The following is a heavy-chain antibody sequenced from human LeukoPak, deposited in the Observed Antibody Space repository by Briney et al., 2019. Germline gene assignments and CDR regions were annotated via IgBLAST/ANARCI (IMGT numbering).Heavy chain of an antibody. CDR3: ARGGVVGAGFDY. Sequence: SETLSLTCTVSGGSISSSSYYWGWIRQPPGKGLEWIGSIYYSGSTNYNPSLKSRVTISVDTSKNQFSLKLSSVTAADTAVYYCARGGVVGAGFDYWGQGTLVTVSS. CDR1: GGSISSSSYY. CDR2: IYYSGST. V-gene: IGHV4-39*07. D-gene: IGHD1-26*01. J-gene: IGHJ4*02.